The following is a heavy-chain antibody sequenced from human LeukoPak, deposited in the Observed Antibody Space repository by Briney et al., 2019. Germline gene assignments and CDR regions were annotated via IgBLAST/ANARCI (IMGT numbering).Heavy chain of an antibody. CDR2: ISGSGGST. Sequence: GGTLRLSCAASGFTFSSYGMSWVRQAPGKGLEWVSAISGSGGSTYYADSVKGRFTISRDNSKNTLYLQMNSLRAEDTAVYYCAKVRERRGSYLDYWGQGTLVTVSS. D-gene: IGHD1-26*01. V-gene: IGHV3-23*01. J-gene: IGHJ4*02. CDR3: AKVRERRGSYLDY. CDR1: GFTFSSYG.